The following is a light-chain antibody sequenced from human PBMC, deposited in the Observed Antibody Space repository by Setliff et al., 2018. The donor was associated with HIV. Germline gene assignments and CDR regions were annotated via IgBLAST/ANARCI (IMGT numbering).Light chain of an antibody. V-gene: IGLV2-23*01. CDR1: SSDLGSYHL. J-gene: IGLJ1*01. CDR2: GGS. Sequence: QSALTQPASVSGSPGQPITISCTGTSSDLGSYHLVSWYQHHPGKAPKLMIYGGSQRPSGVSTRFSGSTSGDTASLTIAGLQAGDEADYYCCSYVAGSHYVFGTGTKVTVL. CDR3: CSYVAGSHYV.